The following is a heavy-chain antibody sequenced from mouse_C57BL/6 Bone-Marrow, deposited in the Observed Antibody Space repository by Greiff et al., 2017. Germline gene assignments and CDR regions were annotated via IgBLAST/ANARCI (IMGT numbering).Heavy chain of an antibody. V-gene: IGHV1-55*01. J-gene: IGHJ2*01. CDR1: GYTFTSYW. CDR3: ARSGPLERSFDY. D-gene: IGHD3-1*01. Sequence: VQLQQPGAELVKPGASVKMSCKASGYTFTSYWITWVKQRPGQGLEWIGDIYPTSGRTNYNEKFTSKAILTVDTSTNTAYMQLSSLTSEDSAVFYCARSGPLERSFDYWGQGTTLTVSS. CDR2: IYPTSGRT.